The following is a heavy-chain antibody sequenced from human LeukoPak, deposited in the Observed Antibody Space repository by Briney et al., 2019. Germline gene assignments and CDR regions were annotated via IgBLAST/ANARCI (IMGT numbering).Heavy chain of an antibody. V-gene: IGHV4-4*07. Sequence: PSETLSLTCTVSGGSISSYYWSWTRQPAGKGLEWIGRIYTSGSTNYNPSLKSRVTMSVDTSKNQFSLKLSSVTAADTAVYYCARTPIAAAAYFDYWGQGTLVTVSS. D-gene: IGHD6-13*01. J-gene: IGHJ4*02. CDR2: IYTSGST. CDR1: GGSISSYY. CDR3: ARTPIAAAAYFDY.